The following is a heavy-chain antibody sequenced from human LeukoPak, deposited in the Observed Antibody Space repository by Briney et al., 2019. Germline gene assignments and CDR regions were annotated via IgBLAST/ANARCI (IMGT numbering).Heavy chain of an antibody. V-gene: IGHV3-11*06. D-gene: IGHD2-15*01. CDR2: ISSSSSYT. Sequence: GGSLRLSCAASGFTFSDYYMSWIRQAPGQGLEWVSYISSSSSYTNYADSVKGRFTISRDNAKNSLYLQMNSLRAEDTAVYYCAREYVVVVAATGVRNYYYGVDVWGKGTTVTVSS. J-gene: IGHJ6*04. CDR3: AREYVVVVAATGVRNYYYGVDV. CDR1: GFTFSDYY.